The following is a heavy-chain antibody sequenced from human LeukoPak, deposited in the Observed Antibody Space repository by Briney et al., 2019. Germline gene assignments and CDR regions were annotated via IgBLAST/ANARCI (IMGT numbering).Heavy chain of an antibody. J-gene: IGHJ4*02. Sequence: GGSLRLSCAASGFTVSSNYMSWVRQAPGKGLEWVSVIYSGGSTYYADSVKGRFTISRDNSKNTLYLQMNGLRAEDTAVYYCARDLDCSGGSCYSYWGQGTLVTVSS. CDR2: IYSGGST. CDR1: GFTVSSNY. CDR3: ARDLDCSGGSCYSY. V-gene: IGHV3-66*02. D-gene: IGHD2-15*01.